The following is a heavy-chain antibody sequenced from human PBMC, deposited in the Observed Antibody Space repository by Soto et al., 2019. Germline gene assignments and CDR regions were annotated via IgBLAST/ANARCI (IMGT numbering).Heavy chain of an antibody. CDR1: GFSFDDYG. J-gene: IGHJ4*02. CDR3: AKDNDLDRDGPFDY. V-gene: IGHV3-9*01. Sequence: EVQLVESGGGSVQPGRSLRLSCAASGFSFDDYGMHWVRQGPGKGLELVSGNSWNSGDIYYADSVKGRFTISRDNAKRSLYLQMNSLRTEDTALYYCAKDNDLDRDGPFDYWGQGILVTVSS. CDR2: NSWNSGDI. D-gene: IGHD2-2*03.